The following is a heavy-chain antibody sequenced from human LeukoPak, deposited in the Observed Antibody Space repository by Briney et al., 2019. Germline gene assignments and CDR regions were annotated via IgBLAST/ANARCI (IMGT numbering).Heavy chain of an antibody. CDR3: ARRSREGAHFDY. Sequence: SETLSLTCIVSGGSISSYYWSWIRQPPGKGLEWIGYIYTSGSTNYNPSLKSRVTISVDTSKNQFSLKLSSVIAADTAVYYCARRSREGAHFDYWGQGTLVTVSS. V-gene: IGHV4-4*09. CDR2: IYTSGST. J-gene: IGHJ4*02. D-gene: IGHD1-26*01. CDR1: GGSISSYY.